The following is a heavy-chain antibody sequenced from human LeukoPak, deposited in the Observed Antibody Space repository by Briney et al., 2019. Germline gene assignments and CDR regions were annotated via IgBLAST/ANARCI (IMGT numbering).Heavy chain of an antibody. CDR1: GYTLTELS. Sequence: ASVKVSCKVSGYTLTELSMHWVRQAPGKGLEWMGGFDPEDGETIYAQKFQGRVTMTEDTSTDTAYKELSSLRSEDTAVYYCATDRKVLRYFDRNFDYWGQGTLVTVSS. D-gene: IGHD3-9*01. V-gene: IGHV1-24*01. CDR2: FDPEDGET. CDR3: ATDRKVLRYFDRNFDY. J-gene: IGHJ4*02.